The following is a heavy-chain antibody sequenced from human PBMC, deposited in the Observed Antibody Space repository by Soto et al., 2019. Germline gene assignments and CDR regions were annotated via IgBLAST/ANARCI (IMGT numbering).Heavy chain of an antibody. CDR1: GGSISSYY. D-gene: IGHD3-3*01. V-gene: IGHV4-4*07. J-gene: IGHJ4*02. CDR2: IYTSGST. CDR3: ARDSNTIFGRPEYYFDY. Sequence: QVQLQESGPGLVKPSETLSLTCTVSGGSISSYYWSWIRQPAGKGLEWIGRIYTSGSTNYNPSPKSRVTMSVDTSKNQFSLKLSSVTAADTAVYYCARDSNTIFGRPEYYFDYWGQGTLVTVSS.